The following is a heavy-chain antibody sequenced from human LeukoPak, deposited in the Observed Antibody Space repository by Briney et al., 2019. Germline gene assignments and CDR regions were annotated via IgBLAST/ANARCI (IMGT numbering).Heavy chain of an antibody. Sequence: GGSLRLSCAASGFTFSSYGMHWVRQAPGKGLEWVAFIRYDGSNKYYADSVKGRFTISRDNSKNTLYLQMNSLRAEDTAVYYCATLAESSSNTHGDYWGQGTLVTVPS. CDR2: IRYDGSNK. CDR1: GFTFSSYG. V-gene: IGHV3-30*02. CDR3: ATLAESSSNTHGDY. J-gene: IGHJ4*02. D-gene: IGHD3-22*01.